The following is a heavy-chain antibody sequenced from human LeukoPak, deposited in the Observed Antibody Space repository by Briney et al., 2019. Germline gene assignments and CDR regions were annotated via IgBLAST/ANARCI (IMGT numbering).Heavy chain of an antibody. CDR1: GYTFNGYY. V-gene: IGHV1-2*02. CDR3: ARARTMATINSLRY. Sequence: ASVTVSCTASGYTFNGYYMHWVRQAPGQGLEWMGWINPNSGGTNYAQKFQGRVTMTRDTSISTAYMELSRLRSDDTAVYYCARARTMATINSLRYWGQGTLVTVSS. D-gene: IGHD5-24*01. J-gene: IGHJ4*02. CDR2: INPNSGGT.